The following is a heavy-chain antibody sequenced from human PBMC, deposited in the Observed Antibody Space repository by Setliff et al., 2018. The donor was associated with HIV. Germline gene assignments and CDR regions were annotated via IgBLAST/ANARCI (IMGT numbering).Heavy chain of an antibody. CDR3: ASSAGAVPTTAPYGDYYYYFYMDV. CDR2: IIPIFGTP. V-gene: IGHV1-69*05. CDR1: GGIFSRFA. D-gene: IGHD1-1*01. J-gene: IGHJ6*03. Sequence: SVKVSCKASGGIFSRFAFSWVRQAPGQGLEWMGGIIPIFGTPNYAQKFQGRVTITTDESTNTVYMELYSLTSEDTAIYYCASSAGAVPTTAPYGDYYYYFYMDVWGKGTTVTSP.